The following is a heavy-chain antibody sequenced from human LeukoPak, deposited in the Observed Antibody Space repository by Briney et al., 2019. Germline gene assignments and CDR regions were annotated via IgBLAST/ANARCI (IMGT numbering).Heavy chain of an antibody. Sequence: ASVKVSCKASGYTFTSYYMHWVRQAPGQGLEWMGWINPNSGGTNYAQKFQGRVTMTRDTSISTAYMELSRLRSDDTAVYYCAALGYCSGGSCYSSHYYYYMDVWGKGTTVTVSS. CDR3: AALGYCSGGSCYSSHYYYYMDV. V-gene: IGHV1-2*02. CDR1: GYTFTSYY. CDR2: INPNSGGT. D-gene: IGHD2-15*01. J-gene: IGHJ6*03.